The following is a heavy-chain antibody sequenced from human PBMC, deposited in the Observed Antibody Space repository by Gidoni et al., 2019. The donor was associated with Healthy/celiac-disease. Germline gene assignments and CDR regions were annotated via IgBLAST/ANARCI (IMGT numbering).Heavy chain of an antibody. D-gene: IGHD3-9*01. V-gene: IGHV1-2*04. J-gene: IGHJ4*02. CDR3: ARGYDYDILTGYAEYYFDY. CDR1: GYTFTGYY. CDR2: INPNSGGT. Sequence: QVQLVQSGAEVKKPGASVKVSCQASGYTFTGYYLHWVRHAPGQGLEWMGWINPNSGGTNYGQKFQGWVTMTRDTSISTAYMELSRLRSDDTAVYYCARGYDYDILTGYAEYYFDYWGQGTLVTVSS.